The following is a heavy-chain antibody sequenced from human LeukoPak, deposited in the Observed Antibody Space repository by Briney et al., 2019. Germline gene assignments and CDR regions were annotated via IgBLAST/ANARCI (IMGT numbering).Heavy chain of an antibody. J-gene: IGHJ4*02. Sequence: GGSLRLSCAASGFTLSRYWMSWVRQAPGRGLEWVANIKNDGSEKYYVDSVKGRFTISRDNAKNSLYLQMNSLRGEDTAVYYCARDRDYYNYFEYWGQGTLVTVSS. D-gene: IGHD3-10*01. CDR3: ARDRDYYNYFEY. CDR2: IKNDGSEK. V-gene: IGHV3-7*04. CDR1: GFTLSRYW.